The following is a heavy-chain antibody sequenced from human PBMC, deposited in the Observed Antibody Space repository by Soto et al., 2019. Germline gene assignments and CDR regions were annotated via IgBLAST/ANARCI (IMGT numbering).Heavy chain of an antibody. CDR3: ASNTRYDPPDY. CDR2: ISVSGGST. CDR1: GFTFSSYA. D-gene: IGHD3-16*01. J-gene: IGHJ4*02. Sequence: EVQLLESGGGLVQPGGSLRLSCAASGFTFSSYAMSWVRQAPGKGLAWVSGISVSGGSTYYADSVKGRFTISRDNSKNTLYLQMNRLRAEDTAVYYCASNTRYDPPDYWGQVTLVTVSS. V-gene: IGHV3-23*01.